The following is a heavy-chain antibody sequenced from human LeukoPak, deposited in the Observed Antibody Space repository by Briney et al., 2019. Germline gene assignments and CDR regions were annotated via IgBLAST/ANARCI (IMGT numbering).Heavy chain of an antibody. V-gene: IGHV3-48*03. CDR1: GFTFSSHE. Sequence: GGSLRLSCAASGFTFSSHEMNWVRQAPQKGLEWVSYISSSGATIYYADSVKGRFTISRDNSKNTLYLQMNSLRAEDTAVYYCARRGSGSYYNDYWGQGTLVTVSS. J-gene: IGHJ4*02. CDR3: ARRGSGSYYNDY. D-gene: IGHD3-10*01. CDR2: ISSSGATI.